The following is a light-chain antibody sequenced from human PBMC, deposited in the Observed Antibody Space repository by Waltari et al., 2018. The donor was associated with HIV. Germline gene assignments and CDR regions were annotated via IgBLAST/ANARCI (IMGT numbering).Light chain of an antibody. CDR3: SFYGGSNILV. CDR1: SSDLGFYNS. J-gene: IGLJ2*01. Sequence: QYALTQPPSASGSPGQSATISCTEASSDLGFYNSVSWYQQRPGKAPKVIISEVSKRSSGFPNRFSGSTSGNTASLTVSGLQADDEAEYFCSFYGGSNILVFGGGTKLTVL. CDR2: EVS. V-gene: IGLV2-8*01.